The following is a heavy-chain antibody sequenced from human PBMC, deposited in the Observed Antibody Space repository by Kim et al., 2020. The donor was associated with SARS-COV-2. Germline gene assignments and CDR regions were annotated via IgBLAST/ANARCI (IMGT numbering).Heavy chain of an antibody. V-gene: IGHV3-13*01. CDR3: ARGDSSGWYRIDY. J-gene: IGHJ4*02. D-gene: IGHD6-19*01. Sequence: YPGSVKGRFTITRENAKNSLYLQMNSLRAGDTAVYYCARGDSSGWYRIDYWGQGTLVTVSS.